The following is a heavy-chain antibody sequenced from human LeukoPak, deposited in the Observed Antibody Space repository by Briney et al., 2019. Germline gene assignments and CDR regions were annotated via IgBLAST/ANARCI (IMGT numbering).Heavy chain of an antibody. Sequence: SETLSLTCTVSGGSISSGGYYWSWIRQHPGKGLEWIGYIYYSGSTYYNPSLKSRVTISVDTSKNQFSLKLSSVTAADTAVYYCARGRASGIAAAGTYYFDYWGQGTLVTDSS. D-gene: IGHD6-13*01. J-gene: IGHJ4*02. CDR2: IYYSGST. CDR3: ARGRASGIAAAGTYYFDY. V-gene: IGHV4-31*03. CDR1: GGSISSGGYY.